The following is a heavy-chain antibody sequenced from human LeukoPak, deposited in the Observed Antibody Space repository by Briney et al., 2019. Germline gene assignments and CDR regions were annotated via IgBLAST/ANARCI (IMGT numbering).Heavy chain of an antibody. J-gene: IGHJ5*02. CDR1: GYTFTGYY. D-gene: IGHD2-2*01. CDR3: ARGRVPAAPIYNWFDP. CDR2: IIPIFGTA. Sequence: SVKVSRKASGYTFTGYYMHWVRQAPGQGLEWMGGIIPIFGTANYAQKFQGRVTITADESTSTAYMELSSLRSEDTAAYYCARGRVPAAPIYNWFDPWGQGTLVTVSS. V-gene: IGHV1-69*13.